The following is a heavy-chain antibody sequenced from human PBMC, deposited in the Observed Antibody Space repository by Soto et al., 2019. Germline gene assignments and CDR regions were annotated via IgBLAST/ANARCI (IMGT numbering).Heavy chain of an antibody. D-gene: IGHD1-26*01. Sequence: ASVKVSCKASGYTFTSYGISWVRQAPGQGLEWMGWISPNNGNTNYAQKLQGRVTMTRNTSISTAYMELSSLRSEDTAVYYCASSRAAGILDDDAFDIWGQGTMVTVSS. CDR2: ISPNNGNT. CDR1: GYTFTSYG. J-gene: IGHJ3*02. CDR3: ASSRAAGILDDDAFDI. V-gene: IGHV1-18*01.